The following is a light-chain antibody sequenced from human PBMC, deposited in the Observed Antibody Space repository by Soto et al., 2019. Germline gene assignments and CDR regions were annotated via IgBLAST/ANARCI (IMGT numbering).Light chain of an antibody. J-gene: IGLJ2*01. Sequence: QSVLTQPPSVSGAPGQRVTISCTGSSSNIGAGYDVHWYQQLPGTAPKLLIYGNSNRPSGVPDRFSGSKSGTSASLAITGLQAEDEADYYCQSYDSIDVVFGGGTQLTVL. CDR2: GNS. V-gene: IGLV1-40*01. CDR3: QSYDSIDVV. CDR1: SSNIGAGYD.